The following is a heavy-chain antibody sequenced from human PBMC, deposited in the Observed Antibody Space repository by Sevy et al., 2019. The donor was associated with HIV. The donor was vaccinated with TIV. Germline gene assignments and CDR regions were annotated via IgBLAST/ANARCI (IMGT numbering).Heavy chain of an antibody. CDR3: ARGGAVRGLIYYYYGMDV. CDR2: INPNSGGT. CDR1: GYTFTGYY. J-gene: IGHJ6*02. V-gene: IGHV1-2*02. Sequence: ASVKVSCKASGYTFTGYYMHWVRQAPGQGLEWMGWINPNSGGTNYAQKFQGRVTMTRDTSISTAYMGLSRLRSDDTAVYYCARGGAVRGLIYYYYGMDVWGQGTTVTVSS. D-gene: IGHD3-10*01.